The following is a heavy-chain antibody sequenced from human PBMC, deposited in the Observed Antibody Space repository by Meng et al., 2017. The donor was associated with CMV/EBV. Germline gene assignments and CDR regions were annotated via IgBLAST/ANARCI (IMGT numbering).Heavy chain of an antibody. Sequence: GESLKISCAASGFTFSSYAMSWVRQAPGKGLEWVSVIYSGGSSTYYADSVKSRFTISRDNSKNTLYLQMNSLRAEDTAVYYCAKRSMILAVVDYWGQGTLVTVSS. CDR2: IYSGGSST. J-gene: IGHJ4*02. CDR1: GFTFSSYA. CDR3: AKRSMILAVVDY. V-gene: IGHV3-23*03. D-gene: IGHD3-22*01.